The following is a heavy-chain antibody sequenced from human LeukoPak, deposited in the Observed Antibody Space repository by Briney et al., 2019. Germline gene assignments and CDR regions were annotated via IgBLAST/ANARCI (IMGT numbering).Heavy chain of an antibody. CDR2: ISSSSSYI. V-gene: IGHV3-23*01. CDR1: GFTFSSYA. CDR3: AKKLGYYDSSGYYAGAFEI. Sequence: GGSLRLSCAASGFTFSSYAMSWVRQAPGKGLEWVSSISSSSSYIYYADSVKGRFTISRDNSKNTLFLQMNSLRAEDTAVYYCAKKLGYYDSSGYYAGAFEIWGQGTMVTASS. J-gene: IGHJ3*02. D-gene: IGHD3-22*01.